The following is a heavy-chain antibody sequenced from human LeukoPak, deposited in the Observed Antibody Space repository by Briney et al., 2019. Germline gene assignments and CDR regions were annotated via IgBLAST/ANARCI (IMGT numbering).Heavy chain of an antibody. V-gene: IGHV3-23*01. CDR1: GFTFSSYA. CDR2: ISGSGGGT. D-gene: IGHD5-12*01. CDR3: AKEEGSYSGYTPFDY. Sequence: PGGSLRLSCAASGFTFSSYAMSWVRQAPGKGLEWVSAISGSGGGTYYADSVKGRFTISRDNSKNTLYLQMNSLRAEDTAVYYCAKEEGSYSGYTPFDYWGQGTLVTVSS. J-gene: IGHJ4*02.